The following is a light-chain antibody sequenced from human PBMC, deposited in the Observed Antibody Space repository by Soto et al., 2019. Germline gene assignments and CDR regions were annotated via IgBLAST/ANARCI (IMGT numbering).Light chain of an antibody. CDR2: EVS. CDR3: CSYAGSTTRVV. V-gene: IGLV2-14*01. J-gene: IGLJ2*01. CDR1: SSDVVTYKY. Sequence: QSALTQPASVSGSPGQSIAIYCTGTSSDVVTYKYVSWYQQHPGKAPKLMIYEVSIRPSGVSDRFSGAKSGNTASLAISGLRPEDESYYYSCSYAGSTTRVVFGGGTKLTVL.